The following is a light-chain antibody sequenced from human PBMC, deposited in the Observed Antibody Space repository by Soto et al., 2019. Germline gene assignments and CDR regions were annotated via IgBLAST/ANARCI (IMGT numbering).Light chain of an antibody. CDR2: GAS. CDR1: QSVSSSY. J-gene: IGKJ1*01. Sequence: VLTQSPGTLSLSPGERATLSCRASQSVSSSYLAWYQQKPGQAPRLLIYGASSRATGIPDRFSGSGSGTDFTLTISRLEPEDFAVFYCHLYGASPPTFGQGTKVDIK. CDR3: HLYGASPPT. V-gene: IGKV3-20*01.